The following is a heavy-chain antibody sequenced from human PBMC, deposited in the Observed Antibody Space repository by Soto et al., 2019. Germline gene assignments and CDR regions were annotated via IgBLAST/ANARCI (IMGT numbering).Heavy chain of an antibody. V-gene: IGHV4-30-4*01. Sequence: QLQESGPGLVKPSQTLSLTCTVSGDSISSDDSYWSWIRQPPGKGLEWIGYIHFSGTTYYNPSLKSRVTISVDTSKNQFSLKISSGTAADTAVSYCARVMSVAENFDYWGQGTLVNVSS. D-gene: IGHD6-19*01. CDR1: GDSISSDDSY. J-gene: IGHJ4*02. CDR2: IHFSGTT. CDR3: ARVMSVAENFDY.